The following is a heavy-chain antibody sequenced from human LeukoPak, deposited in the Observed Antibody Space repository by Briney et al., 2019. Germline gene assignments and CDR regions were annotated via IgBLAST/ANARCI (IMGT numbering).Heavy chain of an antibody. V-gene: IGHV1-69*05. D-gene: IGHD1-26*01. Sequence: ASVKVSCKASGGTFSSYAISWVRQAPGQGLEWMGGIIPIFGTANYAQKFQGRVTITTDESTSTAYMELSSLRSEDTAVYYCAREGSWNTHNWFDPWSQGTLVTVSS. CDR2: IIPIFGTA. CDR3: AREGSWNTHNWFDP. J-gene: IGHJ5*02. CDR1: GGTFSSYA.